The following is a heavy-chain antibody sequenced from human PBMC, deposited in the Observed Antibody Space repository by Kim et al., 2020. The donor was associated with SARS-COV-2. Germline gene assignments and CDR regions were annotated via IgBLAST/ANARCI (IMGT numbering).Heavy chain of an antibody. J-gene: IGHJ4*02. CDR3: AKVRGPAAGTLDS. D-gene: IGHD6-13*01. CDR1: GFTFSSYA. V-gene: IGHV3-23*01. CDR2: ISSSGGST. Sequence: GGSLRLSCAAPGFTFSSYAMSWVRQAPGKGLEWVSGISSSGGSTNYADSVKGRFTISRDNSKNTLYLQVNSLRAEDTAVYYCAKVRGPAAGTLDSWGQGTLVTVSS.